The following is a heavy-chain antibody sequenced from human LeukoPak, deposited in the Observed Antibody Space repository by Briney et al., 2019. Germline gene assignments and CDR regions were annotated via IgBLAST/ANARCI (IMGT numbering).Heavy chain of an antibody. CDR3: AATRIMITFGGDDLDY. CDR2: ISGSGGST. J-gene: IGHJ4*02. CDR1: GFTFSSYA. D-gene: IGHD3-16*01. V-gene: IGHV3-23*01. Sequence: GGSLRLSCAASGFTFSSYAMSWVRQAPGKGLEWVSAISGSGGSTYYADSVKGRFTISRDNSKNTLYLQMNSLRAEDTAVYYCAATRIMITFGGDDLDYWGQGTLVTVSS.